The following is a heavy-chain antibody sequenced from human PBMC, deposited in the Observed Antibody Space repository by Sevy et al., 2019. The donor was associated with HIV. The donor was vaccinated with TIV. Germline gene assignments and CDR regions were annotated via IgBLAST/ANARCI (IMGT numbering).Heavy chain of an antibody. D-gene: IGHD6-6*01. CDR2: ISYHGRNQ. J-gene: IGHJ4*02. CDR3: GSKQFVLPFDY. V-gene: IGHV3-30*04. Sequence: GGSLRLSCAASGFTFSDYAIHWVRQAPGKGLEWLAVISYHGRNQFYADSVRGRFTISRDDSKNTVYLQMSSLRPDDTAVYYCGSKQFVLPFDYWGQGTLVTVSS. CDR1: GFTFSDYA.